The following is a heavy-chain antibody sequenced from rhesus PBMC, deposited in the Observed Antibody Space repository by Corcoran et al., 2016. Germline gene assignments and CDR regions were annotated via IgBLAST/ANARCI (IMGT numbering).Heavy chain of an antibody. D-gene: IGHD2-39*01. J-gene: IGHJ6*01. Sequence: QVQLQESGPGLVKPSETLSLTCAVSGGSISGYWWGWIRQPPGKGLEWIGYIGGSSGSTFYNPSLKRRVTISTAPSTNQFSLELSSLTAADTAVYYCARDNRGAGTYGLDSWGQGVVVTVSS. CDR1: GGSISGYW. V-gene: IGHV4-165*01. CDR3: ARDNRGAGTYGLDS. CDR2: IGGSSGST.